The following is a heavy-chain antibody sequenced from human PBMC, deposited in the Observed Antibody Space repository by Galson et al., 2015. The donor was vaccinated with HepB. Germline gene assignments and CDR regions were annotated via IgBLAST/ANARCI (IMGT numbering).Heavy chain of an antibody. J-gene: IGHJ5*02. D-gene: IGHD3-3*01. CDR1: GGSISSDDYS. CDR2: IYYNGNT. CDR3: ARIQVRIFGVALGWFDP. V-gene: IGHV4-30-4*01. Sequence: TLSLTCTVSGGSISSDDYSWSWIRQPPGRGLEWIGHIYYNGNTYYNPSLKSRLTISVDTSKNQFSLKLSSVTAADTAVYYCARIQVRIFGVALGWFDPWGQGTLVTVSS.